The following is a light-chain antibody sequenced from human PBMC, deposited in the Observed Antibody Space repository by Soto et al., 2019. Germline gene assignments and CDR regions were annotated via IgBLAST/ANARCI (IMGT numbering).Light chain of an antibody. J-gene: IGKJ1*01. CDR3: QQSGSSSWT. V-gene: IGKV3-20*01. CDR2: GAT. Sequence: VLTPAPGTLSLSPGPAASLPCRASQSISNNFLPWYQQKHGQAHRLLIYGATSRATGIPDRFSGSGSGTDGTITISRLEPEDCEVYYCQQSGSSSWTFGQGTKV. CDR1: QSISNNF.